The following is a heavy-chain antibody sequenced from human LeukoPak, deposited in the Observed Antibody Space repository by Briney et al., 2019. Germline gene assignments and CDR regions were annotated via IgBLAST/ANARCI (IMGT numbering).Heavy chain of an antibody. Sequence: PSETLSLTCTVSGGSISSYLWTWIRQPPGKGLEWIGYIYHSGSTNYNPSLNNRVTISVDTSENQFSLKLTSVTAADTAVYYCARGHPFDSWGQGTLVTVSS. CDR3: ARGHPFDS. V-gene: IGHV4-59*01. CDR2: IYHSGST. CDR1: GGSISSYL. J-gene: IGHJ5*01.